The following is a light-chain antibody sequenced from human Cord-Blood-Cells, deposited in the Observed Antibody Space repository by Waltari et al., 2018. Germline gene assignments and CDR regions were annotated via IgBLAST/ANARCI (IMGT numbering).Light chain of an antibody. CDR2: DVS. CDR1: SRDVGGYNY. Sequence: QSALTQPASVSGSPGQSITIPCTGTSRDVGGYNYVSWYQQHPGQAPKLMIYDVSKRPSGVSNRFSGSKSGNTASLTISGLQAEDEADYYCSSYTSSSTWVFGGGTKLTVL. V-gene: IGLV2-14*01. J-gene: IGLJ3*02. CDR3: SSYTSSSTWV.